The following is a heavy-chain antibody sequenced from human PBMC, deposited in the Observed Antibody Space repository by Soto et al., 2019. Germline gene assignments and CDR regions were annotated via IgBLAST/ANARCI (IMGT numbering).Heavy chain of an antibody. V-gene: IGHV1-8*01. D-gene: IGHD3-9*01. Sequence: ASLKVSCKASGYTFTSYDINWVRQATGQGLEWMGWMNPNSGNTGYAQKFQGRVTMTRNTSISTAYMELSSLRSEDTAVYYCARIADDFDWLLFLILWGQGTLVTVSS. CDR1: GYTFTSYD. CDR3: ARIADDFDWLLFLIL. CDR2: MNPNSGNT. J-gene: IGHJ4*02.